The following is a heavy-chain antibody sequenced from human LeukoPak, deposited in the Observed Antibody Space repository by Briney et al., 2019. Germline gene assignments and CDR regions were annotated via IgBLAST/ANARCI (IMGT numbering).Heavy chain of an antibody. D-gene: IGHD3-22*01. V-gene: IGHV1-24*01. Sequence: ASVKVSCKVSGYTLTELSMHWVRQAPGRGLEWMGGFDPEDGETIYTQKFQGRVTMTEDTSTDTAYMELSSLRSEDTAVYYCATEDSSGYLNWFDPWGQGTLVTVSS. CDR3: ATEDSSGYLNWFDP. CDR2: FDPEDGET. J-gene: IGHJ5*02. CDR1: GYTLTELS.